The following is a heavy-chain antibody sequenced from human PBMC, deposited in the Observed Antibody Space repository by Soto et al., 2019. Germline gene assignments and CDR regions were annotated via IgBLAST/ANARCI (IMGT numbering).Heavy chain of an antibody. Sequence: QVQLQESGPGLVKPSQTLSLTCTVSGGSISSGGYYWSWIRQHTGKGLEWLGYIYYSGSTSYNSSLKRRVTISVGTSKNHFSLKLSSVSAADTAVYYCPCGALDYGHYVPGFDSWGQGSIVTVSS. D-gene: IGHD4-17*01. CDR2: IYYSGST. CDR3: PCGALDYGHYVPGFDS. CDR1: GGSISSGGYY. J-gene: IGHJ4*01. V-gene: IGHV4-31*03.